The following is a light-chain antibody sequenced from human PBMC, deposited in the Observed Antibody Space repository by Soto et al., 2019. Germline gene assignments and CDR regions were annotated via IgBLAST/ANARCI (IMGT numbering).Light chain of an antibody. CDR1: QRLLHSTGHNY. V-gene: IGKV2-28*01. CDR3: RQSLQSPRT. CDR2: LGS. Sequence: DVVMTQSPLSLPVTPGESASISCRSSQRLLHSTGHNYLDWYLQKPGQSPQLLIDLGSNRASGVPDRFSGSGSGTDFTLKISRVEAEDVGVYYGRQSLQSPRTFGQGTKLEIK. J-gene: IGKJ2*01.